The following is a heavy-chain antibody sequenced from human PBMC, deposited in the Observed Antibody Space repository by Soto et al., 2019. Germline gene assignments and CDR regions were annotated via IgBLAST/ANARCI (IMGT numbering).Heavy chain of an antibody. Sequence: HPGGSLRLSCAASGFTFSSYGMHWVRQAPGKGLEWVAVIWYDGSNKYYADSVKGRFTISRDNSKNTLYLQMNSLRAEDTAVYYCARDQRQWLVPGGFDPWGQGTLVTVSS. J-gene: IGHJ5*02. CDR2: IWYDGSNK. V-gene: IGHV3-33*01. CDR1: GFTFSSYG. CDR3: ARDQRQWLVPGGFDP. D-gene: IGHD6-19*01.